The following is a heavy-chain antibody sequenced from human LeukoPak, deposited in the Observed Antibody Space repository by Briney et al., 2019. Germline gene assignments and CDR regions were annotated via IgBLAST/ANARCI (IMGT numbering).Heavy chain of an antibody. CDR2: INHSGST. J-gene: IGHJ5*02. D-gene: IGHD3-3*01. Sequence: SETLSLTCAVYGGSFSGYYWSWIRQPPGKGLEGIGEINHSGSTNYNPSLKSRVTISVDTSKNQFSLKLSSVTAADTAVYYCARSPRITIFGVAMNWFDHWGQGTLVTVSS. CDR3: ARSPRITIFGVAMNWFDH. V-gene: IGHV4-34*01. CDR1: GGSFSGYY.